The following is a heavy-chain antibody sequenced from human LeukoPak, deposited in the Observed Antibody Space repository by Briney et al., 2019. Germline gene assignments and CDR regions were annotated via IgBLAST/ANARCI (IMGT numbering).Heavy chain of an antibody. CDR3: ARERYSSGWDDAFDI. Sequence: SETLSPTCTVSGGSISSYYWSWIRQPPGKGLEWIGYIYYSGSTNYNPSLKSRVTISVDTSKNQFSLKLSSVTAADTAVYYCARERYSSGWDDAFDIWGQGTMVTVSS. D-gene: IGHD6-19*01. CDR2: IYYSGST. V-gene: IGHV4-59*01. J-gene: IGHJ3*02. CDR1: GGSISSYY.